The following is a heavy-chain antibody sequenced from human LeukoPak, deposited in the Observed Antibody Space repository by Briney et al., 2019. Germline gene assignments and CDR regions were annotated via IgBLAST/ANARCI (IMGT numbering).Heavy chain of an antibody. CDR2: IWYDGSNK. CDR3: AKGGYDSSGYYDY. J-gene: IGHJ4*02. CDR1: GFTFSSYG. V-gene: IGHV3-33*06. Sequence: PGGSLRLSCAGSGFTFSSYGMHWVRQAPGKGLEWVAVIWYDGSNKYYADSVKGRFTISRDNSKNTLYLQMNSLRAEDTAVYYCAKGGYDSSGYYDYWGQGTLVTVSS. D-gene: IGHD3-22*01.